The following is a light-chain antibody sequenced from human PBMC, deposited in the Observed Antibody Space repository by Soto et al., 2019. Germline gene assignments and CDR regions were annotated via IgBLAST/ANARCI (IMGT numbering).Light chain of an antibody. Sequence: DMKMTQSPSSVAPSVRGSINITSRASQSISSWLAWYQQKPGKAPKLLIYDASSLESGVPSRFSGSGSGTEFTLTISSLQPDECATDYCKRYNSYPITVGEGTRLEIK. CDR1: QSISSW. CDR2: DAS. CDR3: KRYNSYPIT. V-gene: IGKV1-5*01. J-gene: IGKJ5*01.